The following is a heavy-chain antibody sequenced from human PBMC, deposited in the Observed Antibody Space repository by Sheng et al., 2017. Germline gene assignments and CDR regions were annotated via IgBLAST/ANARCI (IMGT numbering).Heavy chain of an antibody. CDR2: ISAYNGNT. V-gene: IGHV1-18*01. J-gene: IGHJ6*02. CDR1: GYTFTSYG. D-gene: IGHD6-6*01. Sequence: QVQLVQSGAEVKKPGASVKVSCKASGYTFTSYGISWVRQAPGQGLEWMGWISAYNGNTNYAQKLQGRVTMTTDTSTSTAYMELRSLRSDDTAVYYCAREGIAARHHYYYYYYGMDVWGQGTTVTVSS. CDR3: AREGIAARHHYYYYYYGMDV.